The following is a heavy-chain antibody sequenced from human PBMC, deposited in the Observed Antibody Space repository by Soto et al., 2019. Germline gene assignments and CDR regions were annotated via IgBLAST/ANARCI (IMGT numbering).Heavy chain of an antibody. J-gene: IGHJ4*02. D-gene: IGHD6-19*01. Sequence: QVQLQESGPGLVKPSGTLSLTCTVSGGSISSDYWWTWVRQPPGKGLEWIAEMYHSGSTNYNPSPKSRVTIPVDKPKNQISLKLSSVTAADTAVYYCARVLSSGWSRFDCWGQGTLVTVSS. V-gene: IGHV4-4*02. CDR3: ARVLSSGWSRFDC. CDR2: MYHSGST. CDR1: GGSISSDYW.